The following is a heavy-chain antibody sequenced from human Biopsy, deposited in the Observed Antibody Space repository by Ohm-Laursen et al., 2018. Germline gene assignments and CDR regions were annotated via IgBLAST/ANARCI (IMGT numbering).Heavy chain of an antibody. CDR2: ISWNSDSI. D-gene: IGHD6-13*01. V-gene: IGHV3-9*01. Sequence: SLRLSCAASGFSFDNYVMHWVRQAPGKGLEWVSGISWNSDSIGYADSVKGQFTISRDNAKNSPYLQMNSLRSEDTALYYCAKDRYPSSWHYYYGMDVWGQGTTVTVSS. CDR3: AKDRYPSSWHYYYGMDV. J-gene: IGHJ6*02. CDR1: GFSFDNYV.